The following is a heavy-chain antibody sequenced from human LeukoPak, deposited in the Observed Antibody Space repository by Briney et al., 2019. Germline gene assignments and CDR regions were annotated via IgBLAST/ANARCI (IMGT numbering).Heavy chain of an antibody. D-gene: IGHD1-7*01. J-gene: IGHJ4*02. V-gene: IGHV4-34*01. CDR1: GGSFSGYY. Sequence: SETLSLTCAVYGGSFSGYYWSWIRQPPGKGLEWIGEINHSGSTNYNPSLKSRVTISVDTSKNQFSLKLSSVTAADTAVYYCAVKLELRTRAYYFDYWGQGTPVTVSS. CDR3: AVKLELRTRAYYFDY. CDR2: INHSGST.